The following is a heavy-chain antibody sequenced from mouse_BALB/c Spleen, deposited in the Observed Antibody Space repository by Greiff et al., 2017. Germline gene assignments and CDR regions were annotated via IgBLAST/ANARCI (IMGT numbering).Heavy chain of an antibody. V-gene: IGHV1-82*01. Sequence: QVQLKQSGPELVKPGASVKISCKASGYAFSSSWMNWVKQRPGQGLEWIGRIYPGDGDTNYNGKFKGKATLTADKSSSTAYMQLSSLTSVDSAVYFCARDLNYFDYWGQGTTLTVSS. CDR2: IYPGDGDT. CDR1: GYAFSSSW. CDR3: ARDLNYFDY. J-gene: IGHJ2*01.